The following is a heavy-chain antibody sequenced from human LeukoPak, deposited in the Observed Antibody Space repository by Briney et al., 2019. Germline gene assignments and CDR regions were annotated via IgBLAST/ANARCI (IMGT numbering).Heavy chain of an antibody. Sequence: GESLKISCKGSGYSFTSYWIGWVRQMPGKGLEWMGVIDPGDSDTRYSPSFQGQVTISADKSLSTAYLQWSSLKASDTAMYYCARIYGDYVGWFDPWGQGTLVTVSS. V-gene: IGHV5-51*01. D-gene: IGHD4-17*01. J-gene: IGHJ5*02. CDR2: IDPGDSDT. CDR1: GYSFTSYW. CDR3: ARIYGDYVGWFDP.